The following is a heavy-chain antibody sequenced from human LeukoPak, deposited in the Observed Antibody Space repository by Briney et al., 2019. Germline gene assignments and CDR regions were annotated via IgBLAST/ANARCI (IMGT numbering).Heavy chain of an antibody. D-gene: IGHD1-26*01. CDR1: GFTFSSYW. J-gene: IGHJ4*02. V-gene: IGHV3-7*01. CDR2: IKQDGSEK. Sequence: PGGSLRLSCAASGFTFSSYWMSWVRQAPGKGLEWVANIKQDGSEKYYVDSVKGRFTISRDNAKNSLYLQMNSLRVEDTAVYYCARDKIVGATNFDHWGQGTLVTVSS. CDR3: ARDKIVGATNFDH.